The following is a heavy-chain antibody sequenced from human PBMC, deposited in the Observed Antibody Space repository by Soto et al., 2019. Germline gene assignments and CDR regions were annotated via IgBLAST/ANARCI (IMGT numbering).Heavy chain of an antibody. CDR3: ARIGTIDWIDHY. J-gene: IGHJ4*02. D-gene: IGHD1-1*01. CDR2: IIPMYGTT. CDR1: GGTFRSYV. V-gene: IGHV1-69*12. Sequence: QVQLVQSGAEVKKPGSSVKVSCKASGGTFRSYVTSWVRQAPGQGLEGLGGIIPMYGTTYYAQTFQGRVTISAEEATSTAFMERITLRSADTAVYYCARIGTIDWIDHYWAQGTLVTVSS.